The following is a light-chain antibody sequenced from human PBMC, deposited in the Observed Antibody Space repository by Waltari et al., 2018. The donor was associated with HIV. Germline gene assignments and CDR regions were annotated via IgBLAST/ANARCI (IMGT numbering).Light chain of an antibody. CDR3: QSYDSSLSGSWV. CDR1: SPNIGAGYD. CDR2: GNN. Sequence: QSVLTQPPSVSGAPGQRVTFSCTGSSPNIGAGYDVPWSQQLPGTAPKLLIYGNNNRPSGVPDRFSGSKSGTSASLAITGLQAEDEADYYCQSYDSSLSGSWVFGGGTKLTVL. V-gene: IGLV1-40*01. J-gene: IGLJ3*02.